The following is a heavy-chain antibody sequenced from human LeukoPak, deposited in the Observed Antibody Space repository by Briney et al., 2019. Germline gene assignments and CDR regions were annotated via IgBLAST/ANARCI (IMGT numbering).Heavy chain of an antibody. CDR3: AKGYCSSTSCRNYYYYGMDV. Sequence: GGSLRLSCAASGFTFSSYAMSWVRQAPGKGLEWVSAISGSGGSTYYADSVKGRFTICRDNSKNTLYLQMNSLRAEDTAVYYCAKGYCSSTSCRNYYYYGMDVWGQGTTVTVSS. J-gene: IGHJ6*02. V-gene: IGHV3-23*01. D-gene: IGHD2-2*01. CDR1: GFTFSSYA. CDR2: ISGSGGST.